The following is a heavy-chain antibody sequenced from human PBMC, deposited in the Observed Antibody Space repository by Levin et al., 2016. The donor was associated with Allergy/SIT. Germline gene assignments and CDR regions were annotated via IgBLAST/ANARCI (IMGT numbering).Heavy chain of an antibody. Sequence: SETLSLTCTVSGGSISGYYWTRIRQPPGKGLEWIGYIYYSGSTNYNPSLKSRVTISIDTSRNLFSLRLSSVTAADTAVYYCARGELRTMVRGAHYYYGMDVWGQGTTVTVSS. D-gene: IGHD3-10*01. CDR1: GGSISGYY. CDR2: IYYSGST. J-gene: IGHJ6*02. CDR3: ARGELRTMVRGAHYYYGMDV. V-gene: IGHV4-59*01.